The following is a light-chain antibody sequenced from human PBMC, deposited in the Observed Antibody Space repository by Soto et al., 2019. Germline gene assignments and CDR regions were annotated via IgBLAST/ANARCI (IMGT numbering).Light chain of an antibody. V-gene: IGKV3-15*01. Sequence: EIVMTQSPATLSVSPGEGASLSCRASQSVSSNLAWYQHKPGQAPRLLIYGASTGAAGIPARFSGSGSGTEFTLTISSLQSEDFAVYYCQQYNNWPRTFGQGTKVEIK. CDR2: GAS. CDR3: QQYNNWPRT. J-gene: IGKJ1*01. CDR1: QSVSSN.